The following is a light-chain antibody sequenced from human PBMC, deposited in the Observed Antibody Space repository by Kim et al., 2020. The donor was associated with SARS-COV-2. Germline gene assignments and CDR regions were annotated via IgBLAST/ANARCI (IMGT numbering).Light chain of an antibody. Sequence: GEPASISGRSGQSLLFSNGYNYLDWYMQRPGQSPQLLIYLGSNRASVVSDRFSGSGSGTDFTLRISRVEAEDVGVYYCMQALEAPTFGQGTKLEIK. CDR3: MQALEAPT. CDR1: QSLLFSNGYNY. J-gene: IGKJ2*01. CDR2: LGS. V-gene: IGKV2-28*01.